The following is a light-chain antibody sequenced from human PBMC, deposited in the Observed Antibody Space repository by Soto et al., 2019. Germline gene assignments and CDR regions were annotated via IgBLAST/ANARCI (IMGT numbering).Light chain of an antibody. CDR1: QSVSSN. CDR2: GAS. V-gene: IGKV3-15*01. Sequence: EIVLTQSPGTLSLSPGERATVSCRASQSVSSNYLAWYQQKPGQAPRLLIYGASTRATGIPARFSGSGSGTGFTLTISSLQSEDFAVYYCQQCDNWPPTFGQGTKVDIK. CDR3: QQCDNWPPT. J-gene: IGKJ1*01.